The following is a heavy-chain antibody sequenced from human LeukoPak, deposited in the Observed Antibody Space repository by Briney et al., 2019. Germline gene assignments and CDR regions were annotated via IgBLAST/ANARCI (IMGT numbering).Heavy chain of an antibody. D-gene: IGHD6-19*01. Sequence: PGGSLRLSCTTTGFTFSSYWMSWVRQAPGKGLEWVANTKGDETEQYSLDSVRGRFTISRDYAKNSMSLQMNSLRAEDTAVYYCVRDCRSRWHFDYWGQGVLVTVSS. V-gene: IGHV3-7*01. CDR2: TKGDETEQ. J-gene: IGHJ4*02. CDR1: GFTFSSYW. CDR3: VRDCRSRWHFDY.